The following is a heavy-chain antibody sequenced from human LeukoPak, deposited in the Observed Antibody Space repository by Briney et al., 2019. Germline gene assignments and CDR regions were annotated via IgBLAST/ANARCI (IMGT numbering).Heavy chain of an antibody. D-gene: IGHD3-16*02. CDR2: IKQDGSEK. J-gene: IGHJ4*02. CDR1: GFTFSSYW. Sequence: GGSLRLSCAASGFTFSSYWMSWVRQAPGKGLEWVANIKQDGSEKYYVDSVKGRFTISRDNAKNSLYLQMNSLRAEDTAVYYCARVRYDYVWGSYRIYFDYWGQGTLVTVSS. CDR3: ARVRYDYVWGSYRIYFDY. V-gene: IGHV3-7*01.